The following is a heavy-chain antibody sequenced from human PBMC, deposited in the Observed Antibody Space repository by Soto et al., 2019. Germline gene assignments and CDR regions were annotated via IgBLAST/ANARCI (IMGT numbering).Heavy chain of an antibody. V-gene: IGHV3-30-3*01. CDR3: ARKDDSSWDFDY. CDR2: ISYDGSNK. D-gene: IGHD3-22*01. J-gene: IGHJ4*02. Sequence: QVQLVESGGGVVQPGRSLRLSCAASGFTFSSYAMHWVRQAPGKGLEWVAVISYDGSNKYYADSVKGRFTISRDNSKNTLYLQMNSLRAEDTAVYYCARKDDSSWDFDYWGQGTLVTVSS. CDR1: GFTFSSYA.